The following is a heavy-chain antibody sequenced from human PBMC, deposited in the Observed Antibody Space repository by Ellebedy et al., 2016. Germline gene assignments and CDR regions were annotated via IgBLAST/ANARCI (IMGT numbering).Heavy chain of an antibody. CDR1: GFTFSSYS. J-gene: IGHJ4*02. CDR3: AKVKGNSGSYPPIDY. CDR2: ISSSSSYI. Sequence: GGSLRLSCAASGFTFSSYSMNWVRQAPGKGLEWVSSISSSSSYIYYADSVKGRFTISRDNAKNSLYLQMNSLRGEDTAVYYCAKVKGNSGSYPPIDYWGQGTLVTVSS. D-gene: IGHD1-26*01. V-gene: IGHV3-21*04.